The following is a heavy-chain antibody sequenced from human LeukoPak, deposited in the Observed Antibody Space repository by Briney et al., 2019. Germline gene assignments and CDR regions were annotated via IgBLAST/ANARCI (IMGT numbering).Heavy chain of an antibody. CDR2: ISYDGSNT. D-gene: IGHD3-10*01. Sequence: GGSLRLSCAASGFIFNTYAMSWVRQAPGKGLEWVAVISYDGSNTYYADSVKGRFTISRDNSKNMLYLQMNSLRAEDKVVYYCAKPYYYGSRSYMDYWGQGTLVTVSS. CDR3: AKPYYYGSRSYMDY. CDR1: GFIFNTYA. J-gene: IGHJ4*02. V-gene: IGHV3-30*18.